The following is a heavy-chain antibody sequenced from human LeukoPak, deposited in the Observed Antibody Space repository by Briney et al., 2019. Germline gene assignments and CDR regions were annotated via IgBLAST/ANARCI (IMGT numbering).Heavy chain of an antibody. Sequence: PSETLSLTCAVYGGSFSGYYWSWIRQPPGKGLEWIGEINHSGSTNYNPSLKSRVTISVDTSKNQFSLKLSSVTAADTAVYYCARGRPLLGHGRSDAFDIWGQGTMVTVSS. CDR2: INHSGST. D-gene: IGHD3-10*01. CDR1: GGSFSGYY. J-gene: IGHJ3*02. V-gene: IGHV4-34*01. CDR3: ARGRPLLGHGRSDAFDI.